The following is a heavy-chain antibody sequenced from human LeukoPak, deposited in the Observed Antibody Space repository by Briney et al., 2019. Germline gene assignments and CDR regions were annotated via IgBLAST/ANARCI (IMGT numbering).Heavy chain of an antibody. CDR3: ARERCSSTSCYSHYYYGMDV. Sequence: GSSVKVSCKASGGTFSSYAISWVRQAPGQGLEWMGRIIPILGIANYAQKFQGRVTITADKSTSTAYMELSSLRSEDTAVYYCARERCSSTSCYSHYYYGMDVWGQGTTVTVSS. V-gene: IGHV1-69*04. CDR1: GGTFSSYA. D-gene: IGHD2-2*01. J-gene: IGHJ6*02. CDR2: IIPILGIA.